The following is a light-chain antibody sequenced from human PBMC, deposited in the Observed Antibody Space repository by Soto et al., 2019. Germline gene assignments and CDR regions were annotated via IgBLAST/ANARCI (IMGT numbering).Light chain of an antibody. CDR3: QQYNNWPPYT. J-gene: IGKJ2*01. Sequence: EIMMTQSPATLSVSTGERATLSCRASQSVSSDLAWYQQRPGQAPRLLIYGASTRAPGIPGRFTGSGSGTDFTLTISSLQSEDFAVYYCQQYNNWPPYTFGQGTTLEIK. CDR2: GAS. CDR1: QSVSSD. V-gene: IGKV3-15*01.